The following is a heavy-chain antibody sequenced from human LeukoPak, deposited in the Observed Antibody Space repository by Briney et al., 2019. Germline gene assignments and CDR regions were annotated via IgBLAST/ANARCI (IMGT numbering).Heavy chain of an antibody. Sequence: GESLKISCKGSGYSFTSYWIGWVRQMPGKGLEWMGIIYPGDSDTRYSPSFQVQVTISADKSISPPSLQWSSLKASDTAMYYCARRARYGGNSGGNFDYWGQGTLVTVSS. CDR3: ARRARYGGNSGGNFDY. CDR1: GYSFTSYW. CDR2: IYPGDSDT. V-gene: IGHV5-51*01. D-gene: IGHD4-23*01. J-gene: IGHJ4*02.